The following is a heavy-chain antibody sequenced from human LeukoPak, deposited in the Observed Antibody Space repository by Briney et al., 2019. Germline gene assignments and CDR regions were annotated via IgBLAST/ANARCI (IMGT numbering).Heavy chain of an antibody. Sequence: SQTLSLTCGIFGDSVSTNSASWNWIRQSPSRGLEWLGRTYYNSRWKNDYAESVKGRITISADTFKNQFSLQLNSVTPNDAAVYYCARGLNYYDSSGYSYYFQYWGQGTLVTVSS. CDR1: GDSVSTNSAS. CDR2: TYYNSRWKN. V-gene: IGHV6-1*01. CDR3: ARGLNYYDSSGYSYYFQY. D-gene: IGHD3-22*01. J-gene: IGHJ4*02.